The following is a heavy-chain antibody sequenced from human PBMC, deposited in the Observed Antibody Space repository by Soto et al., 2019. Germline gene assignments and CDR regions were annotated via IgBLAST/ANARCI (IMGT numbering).Heavy chain of an antibody. J-gene: IGHJ3*02. D-gene: IGHD2-21*01. CDR1: GGSVSRGGYY. Sequence: QVQLQESGPGLVKPSQTLSLTCTVSGGSVSRGGYYWSWIRQHPGKGLEWIGHISYSATTHSNPSLKGRVSISVDTSKNQFSLKLTSVTAADTAVYYCAREPNIPRGEDAFDIWGQGTMVTVSS. V-gene: IGHV4-31*03. CDR2: ISYSATT. CDR3: AREPNIPRGEDAFDI.